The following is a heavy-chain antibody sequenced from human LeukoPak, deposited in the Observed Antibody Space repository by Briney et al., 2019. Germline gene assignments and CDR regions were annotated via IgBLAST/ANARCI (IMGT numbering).Heavy chain of an antibody. Sequence: SETLSLTCTVSGGSIISYYWSWIRQPAGKGLEWIGRIYTSGYTNYNPSLRSRVTMSVDTSKNQFSLKLSSVTAADTAVYYCARQGGYCSGGSCYPNWFDPWGQGTLVTVSS. J-gene: IGHJ5*02. CDR2: IYTSGYT. CDR1: GGSIISYY. D-gene: IGHD2-15*01. V-gene: IGHV4-4*07. CDR3: ARQGGYCSGGSCYPNWFDP.